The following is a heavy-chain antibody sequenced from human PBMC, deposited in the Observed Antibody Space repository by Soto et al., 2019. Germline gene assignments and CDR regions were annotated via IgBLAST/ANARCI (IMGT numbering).Heavy chain of an antibody. CDR1: GFTFDDYA. D-gene: IGHD1-26*01. CDR3: VKGRGGTYRTYYLDF. J-gene: IGHJ4*02. CDR2: ISWNSGNI. V-gene: IGHV3-9*01. Sequence: PGGSLRLSCAASGFTFDDYAMHWVRQAPGKGLEWVSGISWNSGNIGYADSVKGRFTISRDNAKNSLYLQMSSLRAEDTALYYCVKGRGGTYRTYYLDFWGQRTLVTVSS.